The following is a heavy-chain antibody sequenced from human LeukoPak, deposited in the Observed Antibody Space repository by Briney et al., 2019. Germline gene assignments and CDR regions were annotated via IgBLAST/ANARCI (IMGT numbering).Heavy chain of an antibody. V-gene: IGHV1-8*01. CDR3: ARDLLLRGVIIDPGRRELLREADY. D-gene: IGHD3-10*01. J-gene: IGHJ4*02. CDR2: MNPNSGNT. Sequence: GASVKVSCKASGYTFTSYDINWVRQAPGQGLEWMGWMNPNSGNTGYAQKFQGRVTMTRNTSISTAYMELSSLRSDDTAVYYCARDLLLRGVIIDPGRRELLREADYWGQGTLVTVSS. CDR1: GYTFTSYD.